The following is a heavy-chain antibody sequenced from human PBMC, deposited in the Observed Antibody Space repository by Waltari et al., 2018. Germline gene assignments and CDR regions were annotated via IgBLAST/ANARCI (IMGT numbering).Heavy chain of an antibody. Sequence: QVQLVQSGAAVKTPGASVTVSREASGYHVNEFFFHWVRQVQGQGPELVGWINPTSGDTNLAERFQGRVTLTRDTTLSTAYMELTSLLSDDTAVYYCARDLEGLDYWGQGTLVAVSS. V-gene: IGHV1-2*02. CDR3: ARDLEGLDY. CDR2: INPTSGDT. J-gene: IGHJ4*02. CDR1: GYHVNEFF. D-gene: IGHD1-1*01.